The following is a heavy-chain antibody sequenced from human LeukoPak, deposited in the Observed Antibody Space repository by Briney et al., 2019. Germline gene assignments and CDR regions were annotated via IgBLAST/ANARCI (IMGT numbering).Heavy chain of an antibody. J-gene: IGHJ4*02. V-gene: IGHV3-48*03. Sequence: GGSLRLSCAASGFTFSTYEMNWVRQAPGKGLERVSYISSSGSSIYYADSVKGRFTISRDNAKNSLYLQLNSLRAEDTAVYYCARDSGSLDYWGQGTLVTVSS. CDR1: GFTFSTYE. CDR3: ARDSGSLDY. D-gene: IGHD1-26*01. CDR2: ISSSGSSI.